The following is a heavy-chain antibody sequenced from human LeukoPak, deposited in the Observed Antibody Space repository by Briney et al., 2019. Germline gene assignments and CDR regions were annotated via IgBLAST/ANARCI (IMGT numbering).Heavy chain of an antibody. CDR3: AKVVGSGDY. Sequence: AGSLRLSCAASGFTVTSNHMNWVRQAPGKGLEWVSIIYTGGTTHYADSLKDRFTISRDNSKNTLYLQMNTLRAEDTAVYYCAKVVGSGDYWGQGTLVTVSS. CDR1: GFTVTSNH. J-gene: IGHJ4*02. D-gene: IGHD1-26*01. CDR2: IYTGGTT. V-gene: IGHV3-66*01.